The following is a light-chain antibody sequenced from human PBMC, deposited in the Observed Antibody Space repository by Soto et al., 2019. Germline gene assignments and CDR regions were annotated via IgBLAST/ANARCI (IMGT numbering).Light chain of an antibody. V-gene: IGKV3-15*01. Sequence: ERVMTQSPATLSVSQGERATLSCRASQSVRSNLAWYQQKPGQAPRLLIYGASTRATGIPARFSGRGSGTEFTLTISSLQSEDFAVYYCQQRSNWPPETFGQGTRLEIK. J-gene: IGKJ5*01. CDR2: GAS. CDR1: QSVRSN. CDR3: QQRSNWPPET.